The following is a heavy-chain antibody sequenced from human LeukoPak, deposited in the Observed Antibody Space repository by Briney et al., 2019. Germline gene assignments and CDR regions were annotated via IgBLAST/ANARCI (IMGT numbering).Heavy chain of an antibody. Sequence: ASVKVCCKASGGTFSSYAISWVRQAPGQGLEWMGGIIPIFDTADYAQNFQGRVTITADESTSTAYMELSRLRSEDTAVYYCRYCSSASCYNDAFDIWGQGTMVTVSS. V-gene: IGHV1-69*13. CDR1: GGTFSSYA. D-gene: IGHD2-2*02. CDR2: IIPIFDTA. J-gene: IGHJ3*02. CDR3: RYCSSASCYNDAFDI.